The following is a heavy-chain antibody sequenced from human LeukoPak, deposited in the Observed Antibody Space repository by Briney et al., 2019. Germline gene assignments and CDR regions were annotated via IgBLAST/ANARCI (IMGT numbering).Heavy chain of an antibody. CDR3: ARQVPTAAADTRGYFDY. V-gene: IGHV4-39*01. J-gene: IGHJ4*02. D-gene: IGHD6-25*01. CDR1: GGPISSSSYY. CDR2: IFCGGST. Sequence: SETLSLTCTVSGGPISSSSYYWGWIRQAPGKGLEWIGSIFCGGSTHYNPSLKSRATISVDTSKNQFSLKLTSVTAADAAMYYCARQVPTAAADTRGYFDYWGQGTVVTVSS.